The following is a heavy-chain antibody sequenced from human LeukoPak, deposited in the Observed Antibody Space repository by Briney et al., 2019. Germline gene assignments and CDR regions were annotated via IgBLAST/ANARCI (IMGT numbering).Heavy chain of an antibody. CDR3: ARVYGRGITGTTWDYYYMDV. V-gene: IGHV1-69*04. J-gene: IGHJ6*03. Sequence: ASVKVSCKASGGTFSSYAISWVRQAPGQGLEWMGRIIPNLGIANYAQKFQGRVTITADKSTSTAYMELSSLRSEDTAVYYCARVYGRGITGTTWDYYYMDVWGKGTTVTVSS. CDR2: IIPNLGIA. D-gene: IGHD1-7*01. CDR1: GGTFSSYA.